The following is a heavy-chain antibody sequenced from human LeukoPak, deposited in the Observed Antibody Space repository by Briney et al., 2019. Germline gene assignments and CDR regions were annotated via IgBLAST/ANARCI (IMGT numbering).Heavy chain of an antibody. Sequence: GGSLRLSCAASGFTVSNNYMSWVRQAPGKGLEWVALIYSGGSTYYADFVKGRFTISRDNSKNTLYLQMSSLRAEDTAVYYCAGFSHRGVWGQGTTVTVSS. CDR2: IYSGGST. CDR1: GFTVSNNY. CDR3: AGFSHRGV. V-gene: IGHV3-66*01. J-gene: IGHJ6*02.